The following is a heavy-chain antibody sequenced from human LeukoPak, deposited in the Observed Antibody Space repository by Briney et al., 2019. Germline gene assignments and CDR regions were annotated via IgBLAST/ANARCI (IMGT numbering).Heavy chain of an antibody. CDR1: GFAYNTYS. V-gene: IGHV3-21*01. J-gene: IGHJ4*02. CDR2: ISSSSTYI. CDR3: ARKVAAANPVDY. Sequence: GGSLRFSCAASGFAYNTYSMNWVRQAPGKGLEWVSSISSSSTYIYYADSVKGRLTICRDNANNSLYLQMNGLRAEDTAVYYCARKVAAANPVDYGARGTLFTVSS. D-gene: IGHD6-13*01.